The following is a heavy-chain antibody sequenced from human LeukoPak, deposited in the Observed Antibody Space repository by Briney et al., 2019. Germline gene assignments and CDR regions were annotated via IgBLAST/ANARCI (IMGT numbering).Heavy chain of an antibody. J-gene: IGHJ4*02. CDR1: GFTFSNAW. CDR3: TTDSGTYDSSGYSVFDY. Sequence: GGSLRLSGAASGFTFSNAWMSWVRQAPGKGLEWVGRIKSKTDGGTTDYAAPVKGRFTISRDDSKNTLYLQMNSLKTEDTAVYYCTTDSGTYDSSGYSVFDYWGQGTLVTVSS. D-gene: IGHD3-22*01. V-gene: IGHV3-15*01. CDR2: IKSKTDGGTT.